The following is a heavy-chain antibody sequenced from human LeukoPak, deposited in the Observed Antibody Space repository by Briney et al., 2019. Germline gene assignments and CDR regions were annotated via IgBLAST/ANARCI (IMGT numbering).Heavy chain of an antibody. Sequence: SETLSLTCAVSGYSLGKNYYWGWIRQSPGKGLEWIGRIYGRASTSYNPSLMNRVTMSVDTSKNHFSLQLTSVTAADTAVYYCTRYDSRGSASTKFDYWGQGIQVTVSS. CDR2: IYGRAST. V-gene: IGHV4-38-2*01. CDR1: GYSLGKNYY. J-gene: IGHJ4*02. CDR3: TRYDSRGSASTKFDY. D-gene: IGHD3-3*01.